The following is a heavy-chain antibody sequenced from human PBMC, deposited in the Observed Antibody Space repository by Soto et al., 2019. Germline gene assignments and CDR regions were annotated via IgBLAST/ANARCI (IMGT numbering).Heavy chain of an antibody. CDR3: ATVPWQAAAS. CDR2: IKPDGSEQ. V-gene: IGHV3-7*01. Sequence: PGGSLRLSCAVSGFTFSSNWMNCVRQAPGKGLEWVATIKPDGSEQDYVESVKGRFTISRDNAKNSVHPQMNSLRAEDTAVYYCATVPWQAAASWGQGTLVTVSS. CDR1: GFTFSSNW. D-gene: IGHD6-13*01. J-gene: IGHJ5*02.